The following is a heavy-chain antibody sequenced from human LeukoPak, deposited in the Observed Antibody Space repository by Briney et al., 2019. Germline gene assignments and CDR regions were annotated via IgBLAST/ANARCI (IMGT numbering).Heavy chain of an antibody. CDR1: GFTFSDYW. CDR2: INQGGTVK. V-gene: IGHV3-7*03. J-gene: IGHJ4*02. D-gene: IGHD3-3*01. CDR3: AKAHDTILGYFDY. Sequence: GGSLRLSCEASGFTFSDYWMHWVRQAPGKGLEWVANINQGGTVKHYVDSLKGRFTISRDNSKNTLYLQMNSLRAEDTAVYYCAKAHDTILGYFDYWGQGTLVTVSS.